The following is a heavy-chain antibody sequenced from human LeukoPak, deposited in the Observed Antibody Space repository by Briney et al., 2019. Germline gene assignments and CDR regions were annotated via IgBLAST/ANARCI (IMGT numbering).Heavy chain of an antibody. J-gene: IGHJ4*02. Sequence: GGSLRLSCAASGFIFSDYYMSWLRQSRGKGLECVSYISSSGSTIYYADSVKGRFTISRDNAKNSLYLQMNSLRAEDTAVYYCAREPYVVRGVSDYWGQGILVTVSS. CDR1: GFIFSDYY. D-gene: IGHD3-10*01. V-gene: IGHV3-11*01. CDR3: AREPYVVRGVSDY. CDR2: ISSSGSTI.